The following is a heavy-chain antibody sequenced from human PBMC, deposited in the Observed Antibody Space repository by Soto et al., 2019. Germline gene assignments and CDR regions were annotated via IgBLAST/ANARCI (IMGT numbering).Heavy chain of an antibody. CDR1: GFTFSSYA. V-gene: IGHV3-23*01. Sequence: GGSLRLSCAASGFTFSSYAMSWVRQAPGKGLEWVSGISGSGVNTYYADSVKGRFTISRDNSKNTLYLLMNSLRAEDTAVYYCAKDTTFLGYCSGGGCYGIDYWGQGSLVTVSS. CDR3: AKDTTFLGYCSGGGCYGIDY. D-gene: IGHD2-15*01. CDR2: ISGSGVNT. J-gene: IGHJ4*02.